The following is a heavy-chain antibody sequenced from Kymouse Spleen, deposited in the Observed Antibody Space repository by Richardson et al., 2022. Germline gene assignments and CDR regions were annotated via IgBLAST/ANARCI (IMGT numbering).Heavy chain of an antibody. J-gene: IGHJ6*02. V-gene: IGHV3-23*04. CDR2: ISGSGGST. Sequence: EVQLVESGGGLVQPGGSLRLSCAASGFTFSSYAMSWVRQAPGKGLEWVSAISGSGGSTYYADSVKGRFTISRDNSKNTLYLQMNSLRAEDTAVYYCAKDPATTVTPTTTTTVWTSGAKGPRSPSPQ. CDR1: GFTFSSYA. CDR3: AKDPATTVTPTTTTTVWTS. D-gene: IGHD4-11,IGHD4-11*01.